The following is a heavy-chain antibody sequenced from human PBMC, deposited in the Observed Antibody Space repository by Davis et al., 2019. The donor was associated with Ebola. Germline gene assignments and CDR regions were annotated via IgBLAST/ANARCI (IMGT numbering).Heavy chain of an antibody. CDR1: TFTFSIYP. CDR2: ISYDGSNK. CDR3: ARVVPTSSSVGMDY. Sequence: GESLKISCAASTFTFSIYPMHWVRQAPGKGLEWVAVISYDGSNKYYADSVKGRFTISRDNAKNTLYLQMNSLRAEDTAVYYCARVVPTSSSVGMDYWGQGTLVTVSS. D-gene: IGHD6-6*01. J-gene: IGHJ4*02. V-gene: IGHV3-30*04.